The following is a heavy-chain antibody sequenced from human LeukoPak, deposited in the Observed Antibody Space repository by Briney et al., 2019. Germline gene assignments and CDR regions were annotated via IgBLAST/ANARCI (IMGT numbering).Heavy chain of an antibody. D-gene: IGHD6-6*01. Sequence: SQTLSLTCAISGDSVSSNSAAWNWIRQSPSRGLEWLGRTYYRSKWYNDYAVSVKSRITINPDTSKNQFSLQLNSVTPEDTAVYYCARVIESSSSTNYYYYMDVWGKGTTVTVSS. J-gene: IGHJ6*03. V-gene: IGHV6-1*01. CDR1: GDSVSSNSAA. CDR2: TYYRSKWYN. CDR3: ARVIESSSSTNYYYYMDV.